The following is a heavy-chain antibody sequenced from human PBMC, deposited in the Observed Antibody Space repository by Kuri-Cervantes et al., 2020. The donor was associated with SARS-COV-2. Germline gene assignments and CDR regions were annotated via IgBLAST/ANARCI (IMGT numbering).Heavy chain of an antibody. V-gene: IGHV4-31*03. Sequence: LRLSCTVSGGSVSSGGYYWSWIRQHLGKGLEWIGYIYYSGSTYYNPSLKSRVTISVDTSKNQFSLKLSSVTAADTAVYYCAREGLESFDYWGQGTLVTVSS. J-gene: IGHJ4*02. CDR2: IYYSGST. D-gene: IGHD3-22*01. CDR1: GGSVSSGGYY. CDR3: AREGLESFDY.